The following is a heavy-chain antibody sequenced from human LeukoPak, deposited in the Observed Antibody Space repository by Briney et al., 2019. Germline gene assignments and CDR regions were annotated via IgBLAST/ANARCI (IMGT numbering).Heavy chain of an antibody. CDR2: IWYDGSNK. CDR1: GFTFSSYG. J-gene: IGHJ4*02. D-gene: IGHD3-16*01. Sequence: GRSLRLSCAASGFTFSSYGMHWVRQAPGKGLEWVAVIWYDGSNKYYADSVKGRFTISRDNSKNTLYLQMNSLRAEDTAVYYCARDQADYVWGSYGIDYWGQGTLVTVSS. V-gene: IGHV3-33*01. CDR3: ARDQADYVWGSYGIDY.